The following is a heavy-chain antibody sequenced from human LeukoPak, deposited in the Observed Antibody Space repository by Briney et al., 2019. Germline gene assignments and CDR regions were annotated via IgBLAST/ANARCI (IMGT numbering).Heavy chain of an antibody. J-gene: IGHJ4*02. CDR3: AKERQLRLKMKFDY. D-gene: IGHD4-17*01. V-gene: IGHV3-23*01. CDR2: ISGSGGST. CDR1: GFTFSNYG. Sequence: LSGGSLRLSCAASGFTFSNYGMSWVRQAPGKGLEWVSVISGSGGSTYYADSVKGRFTISRDNSKNTLYLQMNSLRAEDTAVYYCAKERQLRLKMKFDYWGQGTLVTVSS.